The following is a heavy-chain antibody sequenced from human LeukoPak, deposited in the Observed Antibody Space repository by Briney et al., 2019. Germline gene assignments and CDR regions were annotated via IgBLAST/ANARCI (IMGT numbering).Heavy chain of an antibody. J-gene: IGHJ6*03. D-gene: IGHD2-21*01. V-gene: IGHV4-39*07. Sequence: DPSETLSLTCTVSGGFISSSSYYWGWIRQPPGKGLGWIGRIYYSLSTCYSPSLKSRVNKSVGTFKNQFSLKLSSVTTADTAVYYCARPPKRLLYVDVWGKGATVTVSS. CDR1: GGFISSSSYY. CDR3: ARPPKRLLYVDV. CDR2: IYYSLST.